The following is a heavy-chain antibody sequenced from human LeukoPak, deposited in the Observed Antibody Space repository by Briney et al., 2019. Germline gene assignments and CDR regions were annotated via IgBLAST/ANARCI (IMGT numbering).Heavy chain of an antibody. CDR3: ARPGFPGSYYADY. D-gene: IGHD1-26*01. CDR2: ISGYNGNT. V-gene: IGHV1-18*01. CDR1: GYTFNSYG. J-gene: IGHJ4*02. Sequence: ASVKVSCKASGYTFNSYGISWVRQAPGQGLEWMGWISGYNGNTNYAQKLQDRVTMTTDTSTTTAYMELRSLRSDDTAVYYCARPGFPGSYYADYWGQGTLVTVSS.